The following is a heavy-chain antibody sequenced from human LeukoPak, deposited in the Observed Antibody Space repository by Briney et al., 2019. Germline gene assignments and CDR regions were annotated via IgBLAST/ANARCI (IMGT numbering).Heavy chain of an antibody. D-gene: IGHD3-10*01. CDR2: IYYSGST. J-gene: IGHJ4*02. V-gene: IGHV4-59*08. Sequence: SETLSLTCTVSGGSISSYYWSWIRQPPGKGLEWIGYIYYSGSTKYSPSLKSRVTISVDTSRNHFSLNLRSLTATSTSVYYSGSTKYSPSLKSRVAISVDTSKNHFSLILRSVTAADTAVYYCARLSYDTSGYWPDYFDHWGQGTLVTVSS. CDR3: GSTKYSPSLKSRVAISVDTSKNHFSLILRSVTAADTAVYYCARLSYDTSGYWPDYFDH. CDR1: GGSISSYY.